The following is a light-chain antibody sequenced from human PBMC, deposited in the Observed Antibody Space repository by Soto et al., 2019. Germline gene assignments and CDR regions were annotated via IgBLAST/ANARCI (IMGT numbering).Light chain of an antibody. CDR3: QKYGSSLPGWT. J-gene: IGKJ1*01. Sequence: EIVLTQSPGTLSLSPGERATLSCRASQSVSSSYLAWYQQKPGQAPRLLIYGASSRATGIPDRFSGSGSGKDFTLTISRLVPEDFAVYYCQKYGSSLPGWTLGQGTKV. V-gene: IGKV3-20*01. CDR1: QSVSSSY. CDR2: GAS.